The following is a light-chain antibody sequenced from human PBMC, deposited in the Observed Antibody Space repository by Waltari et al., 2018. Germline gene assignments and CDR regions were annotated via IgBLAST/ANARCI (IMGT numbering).Light chain of an antibody. Sequence: EVVLTQSPATLSLSPGERATLSWRASQSVSSYLAWYQQKPGQAPRLLIYDASNRATGIPARFSGSGSVTDFTLTISSLEPEDFAGYYCQQRSNWPPSFGQGTKLEIK. CDR1: QSVSSY. V-gene: IGKV3-11*01. CDR2: DAS. CDR3: QQRSNWPPS. J-gene: IGKJ2*03.